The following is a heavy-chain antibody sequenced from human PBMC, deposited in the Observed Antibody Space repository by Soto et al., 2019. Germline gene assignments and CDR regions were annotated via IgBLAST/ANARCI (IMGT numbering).Heavy chain of an antibody. CDR2: ISRHGVTK. D-gene: IGHD2-21*02. V-gene: IGHV3-30*03. CDR3: ATGFCGGDCESRGTSFDY. Sequence: QVQLVQSGGGVVQPGRSLRLSCAASGFTFNNHGMHWVRQAPGKGLEWVAVISRHGVTKHHADSVTGRFTISRDNSKNTLFLQMSSLRPEDTAVYSGATGFCGGDCESRGTSFDYWGQGTLVSVSS. J-gene: IGHJ4*02. CDR1: GFTFNNHG.